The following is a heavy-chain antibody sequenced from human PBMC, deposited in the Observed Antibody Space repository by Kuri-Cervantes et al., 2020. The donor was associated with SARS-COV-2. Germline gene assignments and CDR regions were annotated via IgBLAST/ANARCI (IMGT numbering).Heavy chain of an antibody. CDR3: ASELDWYFDL. CDR2: VSYNGTNK. Sequence: GESLKISCAASGFNYLNYAMHWVRQSPGTGLEWVAVVSYNGTNKYYADSVKGRFTISRDNSKNTLYLQMNSLRAEDTAVYYCASELDWYFDLWGRGTLVTVSS. V-gene: IGHV3-30-3*01. J-gene: IGHJ2*01. CDR1: GFNYLNYA.